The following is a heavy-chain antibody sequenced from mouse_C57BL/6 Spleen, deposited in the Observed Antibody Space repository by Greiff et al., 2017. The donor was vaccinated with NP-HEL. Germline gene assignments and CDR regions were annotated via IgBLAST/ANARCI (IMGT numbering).Heavy chain of an antibody. Sequence: QVQLQQPGAELVKPGASVKLSCKASGYTFTSYWMQWVKQRPGQGLEWIGEIDPSDSYTNYNQKFKGKATLTVDTSSSTAYMQLRSLTSEDSVVYYCAREGAYDGKAMDYWGQGTSLTVSS. CDR1: GYTFTSYW. CDR2: IDPSDSYT. V-gene: IGHV1-50*01. D-gene: IGHD2-3*01. CDR3: AREGAYDGKAMDY. J-gene: IGHJ4*01.